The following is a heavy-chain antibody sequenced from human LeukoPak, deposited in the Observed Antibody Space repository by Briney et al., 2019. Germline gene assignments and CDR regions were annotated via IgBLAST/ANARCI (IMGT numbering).Heavy chain of an antibody. J-gene: IGHJ4*02. V-gene: IGHV1-18*01. CDR1: GYTFTSYG. CDR2: ISAYNGNT. CDR3: ASGPFYQLLPFDY. D-gene: IGHD2-2*01. Sequence: ASVKVSCRASGYTFTSYGISWVRQAPEQGLEWMGWISAYNGNTNYAQKLQGRVTMTTDTSTSTAYMELRSLRSDDTAAYYCASGPFYQLLPFDYWGQGTLITVSS.